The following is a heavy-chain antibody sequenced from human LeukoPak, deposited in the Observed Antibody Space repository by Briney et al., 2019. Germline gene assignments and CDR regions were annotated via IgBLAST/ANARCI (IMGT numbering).Heavy chain of an antibody. CDR3: AKRHCTITACFNYWYNYDH. CDR1: GFTFSSYA. V-gene: IGHV3-23*01. CDR2: ISDSGDTT. Sequence: GGSLRLSCAASGFTFSSYAMSWVRQAPGQGLEWVSVISDSGDTTYYADSVKGRFTISRDNSKNTLFLQMTSLRAEDTALYFCAKRHCTITACFNYWYNYDHWGQGALVTVSS. J-gene: IGHJ4*02. D-gene: IGHD2-2*01.